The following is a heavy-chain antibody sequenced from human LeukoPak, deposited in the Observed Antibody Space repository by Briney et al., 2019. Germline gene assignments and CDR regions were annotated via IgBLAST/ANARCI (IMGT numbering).Heavy chain of an antibody. CDR3: ARGGGLGTGMITDY. CDR2: IYYSGST. D-gene: IGHD5-18*01. J-gene: IGHJ4*02. Sequence: SETLSLTCTVSGGSMSDYYWTWIRQPPGKGLEWIGYIYYSGSTNYNPSLKSRVTISADRSKNQFSLKLSSVTTADTAVYYCARGGGLGTGMITDYWGQGIPVTVSS. V-gene: IGHV4-59*01. CDR1: GGSMSDYY.